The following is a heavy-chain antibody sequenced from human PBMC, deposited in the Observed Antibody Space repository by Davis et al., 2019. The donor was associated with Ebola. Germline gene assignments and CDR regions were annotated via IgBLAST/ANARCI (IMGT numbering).Heavy chain of an antibody. CDR1: GYTFTSYY. J-gene: IGHJ5*02. Sequence: AASVKVSCKASGYTFTSYYMHWVRQAPGQGLEWMGIINPSGGSTSYAQKFQGRVTMTRDTSTSTAYMELRSLRSDDTAVYYCARGITMVRGRDWFDPWGQGTLVTVSS. CDR3: ARGITMVRGRDWFDP. D-gene: IGHD3-10*01. CDR2: INPSGGST. V-gene: IGHV1-46*01.